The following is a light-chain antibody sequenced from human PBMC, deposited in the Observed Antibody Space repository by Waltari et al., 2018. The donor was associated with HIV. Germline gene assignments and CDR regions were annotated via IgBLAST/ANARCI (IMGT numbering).Light chain of an antibody. Sequence: SYELTQPPSVSVSPGQTASITCSGDKLGDKFASWYQQKPGQSPVMVIYQDNERPSGIPERLSGSNSGNTATLTISGTQALDEADYFCQAWDNITAVFGGGTKVTVL. V-gene: IGLV3-1*01. CDR2: QDN. CDR3: QAWDNITAV. CDR1: KLGDKF. J-gene: IGLJ2*01.